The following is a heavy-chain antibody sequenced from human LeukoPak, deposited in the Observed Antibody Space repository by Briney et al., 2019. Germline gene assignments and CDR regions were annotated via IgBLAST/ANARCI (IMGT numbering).Heavy chain of an antibody. Sequence: GGSLRLSCAASGFTFSSYAMHWVRQAPGKGLEWVAVISYDGSNKYYADSVKGRFTISRDNSKNTLYLQMNSLRAEDTAVYYCARDLPQPRGYDYGGPKPDAFDIWGQGTMVTVSS. CDR2: ISYDGSNK. V-gene: IGHV3-30*04. D-gene: IGHD4-23*01. J-gene: IGHJ3*02. CDR1: GFTFSSYA. CDR3: ARDLPQPRGYDYGGPKPDAFDI.